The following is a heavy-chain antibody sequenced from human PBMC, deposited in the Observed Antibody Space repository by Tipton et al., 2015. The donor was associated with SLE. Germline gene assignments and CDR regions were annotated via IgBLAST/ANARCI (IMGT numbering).Heavy chain of an antibody. CDR3: ARITRGWYFDL. CDR2: IYSGGST. D-gene: IGHD1-14*01. V-gene: IGHV3-66*01. J-gene: IGHJ2*01. CDR1: GFTVSSNY. Sequence: SLRLSCAASGFTVSSNYMSWVRQAPGKGLEWVSVIYSGGSTYYADSVKGRFTISRDNSKNTLYLQMNSLRAEVTAVHYCARITRGWYFDLWGRSTLVTVSS.